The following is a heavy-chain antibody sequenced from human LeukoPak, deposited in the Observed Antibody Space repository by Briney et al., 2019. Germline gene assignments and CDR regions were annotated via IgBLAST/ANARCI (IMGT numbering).Heavy chain of an antibody. CDR2: ISSSSSDI. CDR3: ARSRNVLLWFGEIDY. J-gene: IGHJ4*02. D-gene: IGHD3-10*01. Sequence: GGSLRLSCAASGFTFSSYSMKWVRQAPGKGREWGSSISSSSSDIYYADCVKGRFTIYRDNEKNSVYMQMNRLRAEDTAVYYCARSRNVLLWFGEIDYWGQGTLVTVSS. CDR1: GFTFSSYS. V-gene: IGHV3-21*01.